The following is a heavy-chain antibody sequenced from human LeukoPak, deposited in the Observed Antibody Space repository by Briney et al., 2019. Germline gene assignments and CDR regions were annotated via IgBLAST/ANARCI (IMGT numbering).Heavy chain of an antibody. CDR2: INPNSGGT. D-gene: IGHD3-10*01. Sequence: ASVKVSCKASGYTFTGYYMHWVRQAPGQGLEWMGWINPNSGGTNYAQKFQGRVTMTRDTSISTAYMELSRLRSDDTAVYYCARGSSYSPYYYGSGSYYKDAFDIWGQGTMVTVSS. CDR1: GYTFTGYY. J-gene: IGHJ3*02. CDR3: ARGSSYSPYYYGSGSYYKDAFDI. V-gene: IGHV1-2*02.